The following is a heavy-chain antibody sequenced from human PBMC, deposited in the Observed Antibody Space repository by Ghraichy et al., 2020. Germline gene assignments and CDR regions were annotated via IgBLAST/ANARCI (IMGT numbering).Heavy chain of an antibody. J-gene: IGHJ4*02. CDR3: ARGWGRFDY. CDR2: IKYDGSAE. V-gene: IGHV3-7*01. CDR1: GFAYSSYW. D-gene: IGHD2-21*02. Sequence: GALRLSCAASGFAYSSYWMNWVRQAPGKGLEWVAYIKYDGSAEYYVDSVKGRFGISRDNAKNSLFLQMNSLRAEDTAVYYCARGWGRFDYWGQGTLVTVSS.